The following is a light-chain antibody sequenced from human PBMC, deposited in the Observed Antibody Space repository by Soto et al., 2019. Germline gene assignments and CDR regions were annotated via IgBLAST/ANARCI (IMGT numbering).Light chain of an antibody. V-gene: IGLV2-23*01. Sequence: QSALTQPASVSGSPGQSITISCTGTSSDVGSYNFVSWYQHHPGKAPKFIIYEDNKRPSGVSNRYSGSKSGNTASLTISGLQAEDEADYFCCAHVRSNAVLLGGSTKLTVL. CDR2: EDN. CDR1: SSDVGSYNF. J-gene: IGLJ2*01. CDR3: CAHVRSNAVL.